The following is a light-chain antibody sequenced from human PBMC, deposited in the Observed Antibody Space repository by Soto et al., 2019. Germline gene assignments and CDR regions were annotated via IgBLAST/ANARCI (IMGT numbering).Light chain of an antibody. J-gene: IGKJ2*01. V-gene: IGKV3-15*01. CDR3: RQYYDWPRYT. CDR2: GAS. Sequence: DIVMTQSPSTLSVSPGERATLSCRASQSVRSNLAWYQQKRGQAPSLLIYGASTRATGIPARCTGSGSGREFPRTISSLQSEDFAMYYCRQYYDWPRYTFGQGTNLDIK. CDR1: QSVRSN.